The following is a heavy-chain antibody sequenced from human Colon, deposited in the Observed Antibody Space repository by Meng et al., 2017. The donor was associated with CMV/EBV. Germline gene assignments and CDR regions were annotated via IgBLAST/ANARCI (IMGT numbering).Heavy chain of an antibody. CDR2: IIPSDGTT. D-gene: IGHD1-26*01. V-gene: IGHV1-46*01. Sequence: KTSGYTFTTYFMQWVRQAPGQGLEWAGVIIPSDGTTTYAQKFQGRVAMTRDTSTKTLYLALSGLRSDDTAVYYCARGGSGRFPDYDYWGQGSLVTVSS. J-gene: IGHJ4*02. CDR1: GYTFTTYF. CDR3: ARGGSGRFPDYDY.